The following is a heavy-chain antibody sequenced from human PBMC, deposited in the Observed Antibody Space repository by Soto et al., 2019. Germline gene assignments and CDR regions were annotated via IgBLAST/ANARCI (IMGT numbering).Heavy chain of an antibody. D-gene: IGHD6-19*01. Sequence: SETLSLTCTVSGDSISSGSHYWNWIRQRPGKGLEWIGYTSYSGSAYYSPSLKSRLTISVDTSKNQFSLKLNSVTAADTAVYYCARGERLASYYYYGMDVWGQGTTVTVSS. CDR1: GDSISSGSHY. CDR2: TSYSGSA. CDR3: ARGERLASYYYYGMDV. J-gene: IGHJ6*02. V-gene: IGHV4-31*03.